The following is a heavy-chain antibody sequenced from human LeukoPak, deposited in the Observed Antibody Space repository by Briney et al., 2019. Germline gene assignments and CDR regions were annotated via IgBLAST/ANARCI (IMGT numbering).Heavy chain of an antibody. V-gene: IGHV4-34*01. Sequence: SETLSLTCAVYGGSFSGYYWSWIRQPPGKGLEWIGEINHSGSTNYNPSLKSRVTISVDTSKNQFSQKLSSVTAADTAVYYCARYSSGWYSNYYFDYWGQGTLVTASS. J-gene: IGHJ4*02. CDR2: INHSGST. CDR3: ARYSSGWYSNYYFDY. D-gene: IGHD6-19*01. CDR1: GGSFSGYY.